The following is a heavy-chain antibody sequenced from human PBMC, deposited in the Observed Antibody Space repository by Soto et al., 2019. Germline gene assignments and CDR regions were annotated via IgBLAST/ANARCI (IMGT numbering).Heavy chain of an antibody. CDR2: ISYDGSNQ. Sequence: PGGSLRLACAASGFTFNIYGMPWVRQAPDKGLEWVALISYDGSNQYYADSVKGRFTISRDNSKNTLFLQMNSLRADDTAVYYCAKDQASGQGSFDSWGQGTLVTVS. J-gene: IGHJ4*02. CDR1: GFTFNIYG. CDR3: AKDQASGQGSFDS. V-gene: IGHV3-30*18.